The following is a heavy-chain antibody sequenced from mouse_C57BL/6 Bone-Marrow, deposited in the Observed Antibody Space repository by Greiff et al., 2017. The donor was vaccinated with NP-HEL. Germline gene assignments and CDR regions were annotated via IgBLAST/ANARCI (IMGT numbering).Heavy chain of an antibody. V-gene: IGHV1-64*01. J-gene: IGHJ3*01. CDR3: ARSDGYYVWFAY. CDR2: IHPNSGST. D-gene: IGHD2-3*01. Sequence: QVQLKESGAELVKPGASVKLSCKASGYTFTSYWMHWVKQRPGQGLEWIGMIHPNSGSTNYNEKFKSKATLTVDKSSSTAYMQLSSLTSEDSAVYYCARSDGYYVWFAYWGQGTLVTVSA. CDR1: GYTFTSYW.